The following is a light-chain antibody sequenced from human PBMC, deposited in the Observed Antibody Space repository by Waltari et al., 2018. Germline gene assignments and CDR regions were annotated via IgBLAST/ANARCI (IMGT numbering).Light chain of an antibody. CDR1: ELPRKY. Sequence: SYELTQTPSVSVSPGQTARITCSGHELPRKYAYWFQQKSGQAPRLFIYEDTKRPSGNPERFSGSSSGTVATLTITGAQVDDEADYYCYSSDSTGLRVFGGGTTVVVL. V-gene: IGLV3-10*01. CDR3: YSSDSTGLRV. CDR2: EDT. J-gene: IGLJ1*01.